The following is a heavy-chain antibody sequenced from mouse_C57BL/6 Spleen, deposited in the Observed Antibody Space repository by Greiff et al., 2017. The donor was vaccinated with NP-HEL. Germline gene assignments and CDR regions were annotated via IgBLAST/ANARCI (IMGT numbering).Heavy chain of an antibody. CDR3: ASPLLLGDYAMDY. J-gene: IGHJ4*01. Sequence: VQLQQSGAELVKPGASVKLSCTASGFNIKDYYMHWVKQRTEQGLEWIGRIDPEDGETKYAPKFQGKATITADTSSNTAYLQLSSLTSEDTAVEYCASPLLLGDYAMDYWGQGTSGTGSS. D-gene: IGHD1-1*01. CDR2: IDPEDGET. CDR1: GFNIKDYY. V-gene: IGHV14-2*01.